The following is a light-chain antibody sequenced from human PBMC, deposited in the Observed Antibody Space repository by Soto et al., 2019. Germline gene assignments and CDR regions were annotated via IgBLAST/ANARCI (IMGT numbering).Light chain of an antibody. Sequence: DIQMTQSPSTLSASVGDRVTITCRASHNIERYMAWYQQKPGRAPSLIIYDASSLERGVPSRFSGSGSGTEFTLIISNLQPDDFATYYCQQFKDYVWTFGQGAKVDI. CDR1: HNIERY. CDR2: DAS. CDR3: QQFKDYVWT. J-gene: IGKJ1*01. V-gene: IGKV1-5*01.